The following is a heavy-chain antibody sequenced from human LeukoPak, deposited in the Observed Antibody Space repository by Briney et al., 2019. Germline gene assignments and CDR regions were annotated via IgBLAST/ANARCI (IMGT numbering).Heavy chain of an antibody. J-gene: IGHJ6*02. Sequence: PGGSLRLSCAASGFTFSSYAMHWVRQAPGKGLEWVAVISYDGSNKYYADSVKGRFTISRGNSKNTLYLQMNSLRAEDTAVYYCARDPNYDFWSGYRYYYYYYGMDVWGQGTTVTVSS. CDR1: GFTFSSYA. V-gene: IGHV3-30-3*01. CDR2: ISYDGSNK. D-gene: IGHD3-3*01. CDR3: ARDPNYDFWSGYRYYYYYYGMDV.